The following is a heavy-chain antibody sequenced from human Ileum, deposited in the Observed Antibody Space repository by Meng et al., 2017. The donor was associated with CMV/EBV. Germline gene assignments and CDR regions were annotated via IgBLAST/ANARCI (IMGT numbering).Heavy chain of an antibody. CDR3: ARPRNAYDNSGTFNV. D-gene: IGHD3-9*01. Sequence: GESLMISCQSSGYAFSNYWIGWVRQLPGKGLEWMGIMSPGDSDIRYSPSFLGQVTMSADKSTNTAYLEWRSLQASDTAMYYCARPRNAYDNSGTFNVWGQGTMVTVSS. CDR2: MSPGDSDI. CDR1: GYAFSNYW. J-gene: IGHJ3*01. V-gene: IGHV5-51*01.